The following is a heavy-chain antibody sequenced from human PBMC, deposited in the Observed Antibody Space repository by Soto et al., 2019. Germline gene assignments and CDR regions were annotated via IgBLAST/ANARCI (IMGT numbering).Heavy chain of an antibody. Sequence: QTGGSLRLSCAASGLTFSSYDMSWVRQAPGKGLEWVSTISASAGITYYADSVKGRFTISRDNSKNTLYLQMNSLRAEDTAVYYCANGVRARDWGQGTLVTVSS. D-gene: IGHD3-10*01. CDR3: ANGVRARD. CDR1: GLTFSSYD. V-gene: IGHV3-23*01. CDR2: ISASAGIT. J-gene: IGHJ4*02.